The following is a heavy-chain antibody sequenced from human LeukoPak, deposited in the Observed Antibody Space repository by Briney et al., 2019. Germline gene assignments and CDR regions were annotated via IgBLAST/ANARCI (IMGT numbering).Heavy chain of an antibody. Sequence: KPSETLSLTCAVYGGSFSGYYWTWIRQHPGKGLEWIGCLHPTGSTHYNPSLKGRLSISVGTSKNQFSLRLNSVTAADTAVYYCVKDRGDYGGDPGYFDYWGQGTHVTVSS. CDR3: VKDRGDYGGDPGYFDY. CDR1: GGSFSGYY. V-gene: IGHV4-34*01. D-gene: IGHD4-23*01. J-gene: IGHJ4*02. CDR2: LHPTGST.